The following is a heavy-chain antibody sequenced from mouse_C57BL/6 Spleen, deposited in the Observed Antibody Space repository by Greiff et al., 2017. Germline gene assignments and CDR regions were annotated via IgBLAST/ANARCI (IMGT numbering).Heavy chain of an antibody. J-gene: IGHJ4*01. CDR3: ARTDYVYAMDY. CDR2: IHPNSGST. Sequence: QVHVKQPGAELVKPGASVKLSCKASGYTFTSYWMHWVKQRPGQGLEWIGMIHPNSGSTNYNEKFKSKATLTVDKSSSTAYMQLSSLTSEDSAVYYCARTDYVYAMDYWGQGTSVTVSS. CDR1: GYTFTSYW. D-gene: IGHD1-1*01. V-gene: IGHV1-64*01.